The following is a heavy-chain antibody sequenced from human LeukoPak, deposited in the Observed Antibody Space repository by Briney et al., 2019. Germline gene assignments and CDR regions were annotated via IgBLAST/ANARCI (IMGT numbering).Heavy chain of an antibody. V-gene: IGHV4-34*01. J-gene: IGHJ5*02. CDR1: GGSFSGYY. CDR3: ARKDIVVVVATTSTSFDP. Sequence: SETLSLTCAVYGGSFSGYYWSWIRQPPGKGLEWIGDINHSGSTNYNPSLKSRVTISVDTSKNQFSLKLSSVTAADTAVYYCARKDIVVVVATTSTSFDPWGQGTLVTVSS. CDR2: INHSGST. D-gene: IGHD2-15*01.